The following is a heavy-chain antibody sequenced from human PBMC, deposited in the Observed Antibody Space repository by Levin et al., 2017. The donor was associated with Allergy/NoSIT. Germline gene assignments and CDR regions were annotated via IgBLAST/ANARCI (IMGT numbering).Heavy chain of an antibody. CDR2: ISYDGSNK. Sequence: GGSLRLSCAASGFTFSTYAMYWVRQAPGKGLEWVAFISYDGSNKYYADSVKGRFTISRDNSKNTLYLQMNSLRAEDTAVYYCTRGHYYGSGSDRSNWFDPWGQGTLVTVSS. CDR3: TRGHYYGSGSDRSNWFDP. CDR1: GFTFSTYA. D-gene: IGHD3-10*01. J-gene: IGHJ5*02. V-gene: IGHV3-30-3*01.